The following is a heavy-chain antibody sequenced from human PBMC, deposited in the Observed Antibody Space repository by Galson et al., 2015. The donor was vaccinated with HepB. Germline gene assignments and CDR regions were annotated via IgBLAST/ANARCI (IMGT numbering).Heavy chain of an antibody. D-gene: IGHD6-19*01. V-gene: IGHV1-69*13. CDR2: IIPIFDTT. J-gene: IGHJ5*02. CDR1: GGTFSSYT. CDR3: ARDQAGNSSAWVGFDP. Sequence: SVKVSCKASGGTFSSYTINWVRQAPGQGLEWMGGIIPIFDTTYYAQRVQGRITITADDSRSTAYMELRSLRSEDTAVYYCARDQAGNSSAWVGFDPWGQGTLVTVSS.